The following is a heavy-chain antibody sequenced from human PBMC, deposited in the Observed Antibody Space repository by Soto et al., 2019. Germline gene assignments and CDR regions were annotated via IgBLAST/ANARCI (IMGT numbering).Heavy chain of an antibody. CDR1: GFTFSSYG. J-gene: IGHJ6*02. CDR3: ASQYCSSTSGYDTIRGFGYYYGMDV. Sequence: GGSLRLSCAASGFTFSSYGMHWVRQAPGKGLEWVAVIWYDGSNKYYADSVKGRFTISRDNSKNTLYLQMNSLRAEDTAVYYWASQYCSSTSGYDTIRGFGYYYGMDVWGQGTTVTVSS. CDR2: IWYDGSNK. D-gene: IGHD2-2*01. V-gene: IGHV3-33*01.